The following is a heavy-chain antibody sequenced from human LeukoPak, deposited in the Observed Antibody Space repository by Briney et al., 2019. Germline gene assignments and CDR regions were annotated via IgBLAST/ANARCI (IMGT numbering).Heavy chain of an antibody. CDR2: IIPIFGTA. CDR1: GGTFSSYA. D-gene: IGHD5-18*01. CDR3: ASPAPRAGQLWSQDFDY. J-gene: IGHJ4*02. V-gene: IGHV1-69*13. Sequence: ASVKVSCKASGGTFSSYAISWVRQAPGQGLEWMGGIIPIFGTANYAQKFQGRVTITADDSTSTAYMELSSLRSEDTAVYYCASPAPRAGQLWSQDFDYWGQGTLVTVSS.